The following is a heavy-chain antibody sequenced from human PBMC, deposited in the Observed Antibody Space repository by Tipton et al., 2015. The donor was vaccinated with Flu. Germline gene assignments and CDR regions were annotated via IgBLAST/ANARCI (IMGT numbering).Heavy chain of an antibody. D-gene: IGHD6-13*01. Sequence: TLSLTCTVSGDSISSSSYYWGWIRQPPGKGLEWIGCVYYSGSTYYNPSLKSRVTISADKSKNQFSLKLSSVTAADTAVYYCARVGRPAAGNYNTFNMWGQGTMVTVSS. CDR3: ARVGRPAAGNYNTFNM. V-gene: IGHV4-39*07. CDR2: VYYSGST. CDR1: GDSISSSSYY. J-gene: IGHJ3*02.